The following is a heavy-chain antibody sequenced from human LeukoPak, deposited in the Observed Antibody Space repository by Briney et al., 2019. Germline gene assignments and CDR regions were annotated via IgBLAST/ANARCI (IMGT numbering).Heavy chain of an antibody. D-gene: IGHD4-17*01. CDR1: AFTFSNYA. CDR2: ISGSGGST. V-gene: IGHV3-23*01. CDR3: AKGFTVTTYGWGVDY. Sequence: GGSLRLSCAASAFTFSNYAMSWVRQAPGKGLEWVSCISGSGGSTYYADSVKGRFTISRDNSKNTLYLQINSLRAEDTAVYYCAKGFTVTTYGWGVDYWGQGTLVTVST. J-gene: IGHJ4*02.